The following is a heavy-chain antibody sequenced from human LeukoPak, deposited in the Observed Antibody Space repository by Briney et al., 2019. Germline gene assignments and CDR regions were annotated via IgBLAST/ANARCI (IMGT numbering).Heavy chain of an antibody. V-gene: IGHV5-51*01. Sequence: GESLKISCKGSGYSFTSHWIGWVRQMPGKGLEWMGIVYPGDSDTRYSPSFQGQVTISADKSIGTAYLQWSSLKASDTAMYYCARHDSSSWYGDWGQGTLVTVSS. CDR3: ARHDSSSWYGD. CDR1: GYSFTSHW. J-gene: IGHJ4*02. CDR2: VYPGDSDT. D-gene: IGHD6-13*01.